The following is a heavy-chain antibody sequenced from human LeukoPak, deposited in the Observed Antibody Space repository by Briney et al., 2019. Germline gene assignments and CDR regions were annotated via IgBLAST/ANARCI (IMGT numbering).Heavy chain of an antibody. D-gene: IGHD3/OR15-3a*01. Sequence: PGGSLRLSCAASGFTVSSNYMSWVRQAPGKGLEWVSVIYSGGSTYYADSVKGRFTISRDNSKNTLYLQMNSLRAEDTAVYYCARDGLDPRGYWGREPWSPSPQ. CDR1: GFTVSSNY. CDR3: ARDGLDPRGY. CDR2: IYSGGST. V-gene: IGHV3-53*01. J-gene: IGHJ4*02.